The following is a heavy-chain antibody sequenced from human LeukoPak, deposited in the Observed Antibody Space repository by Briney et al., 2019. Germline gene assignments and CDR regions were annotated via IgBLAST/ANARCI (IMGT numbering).Heavy chain of an antibody. CDR3: ARDVVATIRYYFDY. CDR1: GFTFSSYA. CDR2: ISYDGSNA. D-gene: IGHD5-12*01. V-gene: IGHV3-30*09. J-gene: IGHJ4*02. Sequence: GGSLRLSCAASGFTFSSYAMHWVRQTPDKGLEWVAVISYDGSNAYYADSVKGRFAISRDNSKNTLYLQMNSLRAEDTAVYYCARDVVATIRYYFDYWGQGALVTVSS.